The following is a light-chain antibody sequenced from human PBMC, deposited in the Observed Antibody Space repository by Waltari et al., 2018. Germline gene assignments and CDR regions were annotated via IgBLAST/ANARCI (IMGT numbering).Light chain of an antibody. CDR2: KAN. J-gene: IGLJ3*02. CDR1: SGSLSTTSY. Sequence: QTVVTQEPSLSVSPGGTVTLTCALSSGSLSTTSYATWYQQTPRHAPRTPVYKANARSSGVPDRFAGSILGNTAALTITGAQADDESDYDCALYMGSGIWVFGGGTRWTVL. CDR3: ALYMGSGIWV. V-gene: IGLV8-61*01.